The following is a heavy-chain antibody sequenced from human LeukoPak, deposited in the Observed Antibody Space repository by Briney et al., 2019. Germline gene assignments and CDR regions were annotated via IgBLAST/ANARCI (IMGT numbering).Heavy chain of an antibody. CDR3: AREGTQLWVRTDYWYFDL. J-gene: IGHJ2*01. Sequence: KASETLSLICTVSGGSIRSPGYYWGWTRQPPGKGLEWIGSVYYSGSTNYNPSLKSRVTIPVDTSKNQFSLKLSSVTAADTAVYYCAREGTQLWVRTDYWYFDLWGRGTLLTVST. CDR1: GGSIRSPGYY. V-gene: IGHV4-39*07. D-gene: IGHD5-18*01. CDR2: VYYSGST.